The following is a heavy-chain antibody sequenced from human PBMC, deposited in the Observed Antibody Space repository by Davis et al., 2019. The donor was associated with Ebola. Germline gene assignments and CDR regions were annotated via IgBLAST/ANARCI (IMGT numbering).Heavy chain of an antibody. J-gene: IGHJ4*02. CDR2: INSSGDST. Sequence: ASVKVSCKASGYTFSDSYMHWVRQAPGQGLEWMGMINSSGDSTNYAQKFQGRVTMTRDTSTSTVYMELSSLRSEDTAVYYCAKAAADQHFDYWGQGTLVTVSS. D-gene: IGHD6-13*01. CDR3: AKAAADQHFDY. V-gene: IGHV1-46*01. CDR1: GYTFSDSY.